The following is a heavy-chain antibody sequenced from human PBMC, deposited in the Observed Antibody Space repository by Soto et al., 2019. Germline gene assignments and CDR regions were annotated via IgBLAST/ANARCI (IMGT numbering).Heavy chain of an antibody. CDR2: IYHSGST. CDR1: GGSISSGGDS. Sequence: PSETLSLTCAVSGGSISSGGDSWSWIRQPPGKGLEWIGYIYHSGSTYYNPSLKSRVTISVDRSKNQFSLKLSSVTAADTAVYYCAREVSTMGNNWFDPWGQGTLVTVSS. D-gene: IGHD1-26*01. CDR3: AREVSTMGNNWFDP. J-gene: IGHJ5*02. V-gene: IGHV4-30-2*01.